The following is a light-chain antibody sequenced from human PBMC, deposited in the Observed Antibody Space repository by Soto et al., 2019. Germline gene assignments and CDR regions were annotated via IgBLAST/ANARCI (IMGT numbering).Light chain of an antibody. J-gene: IGKJ4*01. CDR3: QQYNNWPRAT. Sequence: EIVMTQSPATLSVSPGERATLSCRASQSISSNLAWYQQKPGQGPRLLMFRTSSRATGFPARFSGSGSGTEFNLTISSLQSEDFGVYYCQQYNNWPRATFGGGTKVEIK. V-gene: IGKV3-15*01. CDR2: RTS. CDR1: QSISSN.